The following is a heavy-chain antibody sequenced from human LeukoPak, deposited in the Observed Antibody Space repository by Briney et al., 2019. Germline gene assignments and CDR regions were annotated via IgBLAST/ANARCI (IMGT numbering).Heavy chain of an antibody. CDR3: VKAYYDSSGYYYPQYFQH. V-gene: IGHV3-64D*06. J-gene: IGHJ1*01. CDR1: GFTFSSYA. Sequence: GGSLRLSCSASGFTFSSYAMHWVCQAPGKGLEYVSAISSNGGSTYYADSVKGRFTISRDNSKNTLYLQMSSLRAEDTAVYYCVKAYYDSSGYYYPQYFQHWGQGTLVTVSS. D-gene: IGHD3-22*01. CDR2: ISSNGGST.